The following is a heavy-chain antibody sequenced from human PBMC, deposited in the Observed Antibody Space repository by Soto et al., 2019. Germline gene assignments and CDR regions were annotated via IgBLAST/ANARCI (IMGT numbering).Heavy chain of an antibody. Sequence: EVQLVESGGGLVKPGGSLRLSCAASGFTFSNAWMSWVRQAPGKGLEWVGRIKSKTDGGATDYAAPVKGRFTISRDDSKNTLYLQMNSLKTQDTAVYYCTTSTYGDYKKYFRDWGQGTLVTVSS. V-gene: IGHV3-15*01. CDR1: GFTFSNAW. J-gene: IGHJ1*01. CDR2: IKSKTDGGAT. CDR3: TTSTYGDYKKYFRD. D-gene: IGHD4-17*01.